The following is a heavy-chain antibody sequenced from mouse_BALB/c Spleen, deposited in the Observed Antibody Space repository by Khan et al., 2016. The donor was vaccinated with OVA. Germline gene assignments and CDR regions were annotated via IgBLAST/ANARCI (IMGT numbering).Heavy chain of an antibody. Sequence: VRLQQSGTVLARPGASVKMSCKASGYSFTNYWMHWVKQRPGQVLEWIGTIYPGNSDTRYNQKFKDKAKLTAVTSASTVYMDLSSLTSEDSAVYYCARSYDSFYFDYWGQCSTLTVSS. D-gene: IGHD2-4*01. CDR3: ARSYDSFYFDY. CDR2: IYPGNSDT. V-gene: IGHV1-5*01. J-gene: IGHJ2*01. CDR1: GYSFTNYW.